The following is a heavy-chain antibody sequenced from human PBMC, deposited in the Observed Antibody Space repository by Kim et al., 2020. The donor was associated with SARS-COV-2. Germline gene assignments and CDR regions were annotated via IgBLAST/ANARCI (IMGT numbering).Heavy chain of an antibody. CDR3: ARDAQNSLITMVRGAMGGYYYYGMDV. CDR1: GFTFSSYS. V-gene: IGHV3-21*01. CDR2: ISSSSSYI. J-gene: IGHJ6*02. Sequence: GGSLRLSCAASGFTFSSYSMNWVRQAPGKGLEWVSSISSSSSYIYYADSVKGRFTISRDNAKNSLYLQMNSLRAEDTAVYYCARDAQNSLITMVRGAMGGYYYYGMDVWGQGTTVTVSS. D-gene: IGHD3-10*01.